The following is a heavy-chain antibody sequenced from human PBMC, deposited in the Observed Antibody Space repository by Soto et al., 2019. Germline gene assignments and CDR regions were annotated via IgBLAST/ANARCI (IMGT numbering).Heavy chain of an antibody. CDR2: IIPIFGTA. CDR3: ARGGDGYNYVY. D-gene: IGHD5-12*01. V-gene: IGHV1-69*06. CDR1: GGTFSSYA. J-gene: IGHJ4*02. Sequence: SVKVSCKASGGTFSSYAISWVRQAPGQGLEWMGRIIPIFGTANHAQKFQGRVTITADKSTSTAYMELSSLRSEDTGVYYCARGGDGYNYVYWGQGTLVTVSS.